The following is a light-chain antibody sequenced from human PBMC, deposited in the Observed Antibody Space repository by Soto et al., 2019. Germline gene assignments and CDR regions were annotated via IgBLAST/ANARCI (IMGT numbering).Light chain of an antibody. CDR3: QQYFSSELT. CDR1: QVLSSNY. CDR2: DVF. V-gene: IGKV3-20*01. J-gene: IGKJ4*01. Sequence: VVLTQSPGTLSLSPGQRATLSCRASQVLSSNYLAWYQQRPGQAPRLLIYDVFSRATGIPDRFSGSGSGSDFTLTISRLEPEDSGIYYGQQYFSSELTFGGGTKVELK.